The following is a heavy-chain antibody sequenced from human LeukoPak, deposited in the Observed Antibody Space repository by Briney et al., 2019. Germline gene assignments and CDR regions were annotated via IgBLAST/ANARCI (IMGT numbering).Heavy chain of an antibody. CDR1: GYTFNGYY. CDR2: INPNTGGT. V-gene: IGHV1-2*02. J-gene: IGHJ3*02. CDR3: ARLRPEPYCSGISCYTGYAFDI. D-gene: IGHD2-2*02. Sequence: ASVKVSCKASGYTFNGYYMHWVRQAPGQGLEWMGWINPNTGGTNFAQKFQGRVTMTRDTSINTACMELSRLRSDDTAVYYCARLRPEPYCSGISCYTGYAFDIWGQGTMVTVSS.